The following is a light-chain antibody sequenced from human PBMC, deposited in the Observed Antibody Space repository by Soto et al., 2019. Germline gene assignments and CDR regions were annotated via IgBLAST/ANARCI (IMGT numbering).Light chain of an antibody. CDR1: QDISNY. CDR2: DAS. Sequence: IQMTQSPSSLSASVGDRVTITCQASQDISNYLNWCQQKPGKAPKLLIYDASSLQSGVPSRFSGSGSGTLFTLTISSLQPEDFATYYCQQTSSTPVTFGQGTRLEIK. J-gene: IGKJ5*01. V-gene: IGKV1-39*01. CDR3: QQTSSTPVT.